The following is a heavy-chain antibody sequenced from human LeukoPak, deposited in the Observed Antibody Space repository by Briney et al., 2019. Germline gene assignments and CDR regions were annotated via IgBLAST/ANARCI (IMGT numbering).Heavy chain of an antibody. Sequence: PGGSLRLSCAVSGLIFSDHYMDWVRQAPGKGPECIARSANKASGYTTHYAASVQGRFTISRDDSKNTLFLQMNSLKNEDTAVYFCVRGRNSFDYWGQGTLVTVSS. CDR1: GLIFSDHY. V-gene: IGHV3-72*01. CDR3: VRGRNSFDY. D-gene: IGHD1-14*01. CDR2: SANKASGYTT. J-gene: IGHJ4*02.